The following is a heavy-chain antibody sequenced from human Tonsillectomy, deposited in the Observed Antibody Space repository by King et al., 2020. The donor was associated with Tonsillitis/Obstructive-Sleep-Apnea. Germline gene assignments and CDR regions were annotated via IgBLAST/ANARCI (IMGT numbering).Heavy chain of an antibody. Sequence: VQSGAAVQKTGSSVKVSCKASGYTFTYRYLHWVRQAPGQALEWMGWITPFNGNTNYAQMFQDRVTITRDRSMSTAYLELSSLRSEDTAMYFCASSLAKDDAFDIWGQGTMVTVSS. CDR1: GYTFTYRY. CDR2: ITPFNGNT. CDR3: ASSLAKDDAFDI. J-gene: IGHJ3*02. V-gene: IGHV1-45*02. D-gene: IGHD1-26*01.